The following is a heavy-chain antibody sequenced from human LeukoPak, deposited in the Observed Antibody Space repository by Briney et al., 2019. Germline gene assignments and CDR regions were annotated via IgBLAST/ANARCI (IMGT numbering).Heavy chain of an antibody. CDR2: ISAYNGNT. Sequence: ASVKVSCKASGYTFTSYGISWVRQAPGQGLEWMGWISAYNGNTNYAQKLQGRVTMTTDISTSTAYMELRSLRSDDTAVYYCARDVHYYDSSGYYYRGPSDYWGQGTLVTVSS. J-gene: IGHJ4*02. V-gene: IGHV1-18*01. D-gene: IGHD3-22*01. CDR1: GYTFTSYG. CDR3: ARDVHYYDSSGYYYRGPSDY.